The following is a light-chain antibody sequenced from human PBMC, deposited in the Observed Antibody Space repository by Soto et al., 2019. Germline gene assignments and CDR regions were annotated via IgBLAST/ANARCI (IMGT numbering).Light chain of an antibody. Sequence: DIQMTHSPSTLSASICDRVTITCRASQNINNWIAWYQQKPGKAPKFLIYDASTLESGVPSRFSGSGFGTEFSLTISSLQPDDFGSYYCQHMRTFGQGTKVDIK. CDR1: QNINNW. V-gene: IGKV1-5*01. CDR3: QHMRT. CDR2: DAS. J-gene: IGKJ1*01.